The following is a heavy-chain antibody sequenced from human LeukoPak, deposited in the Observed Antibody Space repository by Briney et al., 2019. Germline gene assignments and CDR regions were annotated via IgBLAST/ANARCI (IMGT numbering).Heavy chain of an antibody. D-gene: IGHD3-16*01. CDR1: GGSISSYY. J-gene: IGHJ4*02. Sequence: SETLSLTCTVSGGSISSYYWSWIRQPPGKGLEWIGYIYYSGSTNYNPSLKSRVTISVDTSKNQFSLKLSSVTAADTAVYYCARRTFGGVIKYWGQGTLVTVSS. CDR2: IYYSGST. CDR3: ARRTFGGVIKY. V-gene: IGHV4-59*12.